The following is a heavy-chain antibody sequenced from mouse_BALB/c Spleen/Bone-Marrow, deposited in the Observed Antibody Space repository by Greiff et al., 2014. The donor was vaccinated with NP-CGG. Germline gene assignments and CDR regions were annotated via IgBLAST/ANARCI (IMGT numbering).Heavy chain of an antibody. CDR3: ARFPIYYGNYGAMDY. CDR1: GYTFTSYW. J-gene: IGHJ4*01. V-gene: IGHV1S41*01. Sequence: DLVKPGASVKLSCKASGYTFTSYWINWIKQRPGQGLEWIGRIAPGSGSTYYNEMFKGKATLTVDTSSSTAYIQLSTLSSEVCAVYAGARFPIYYGNYGAMDYWGQGTSVTVSS. D-gene: IGHD2-1*01. CDR2: IAPGSGST.